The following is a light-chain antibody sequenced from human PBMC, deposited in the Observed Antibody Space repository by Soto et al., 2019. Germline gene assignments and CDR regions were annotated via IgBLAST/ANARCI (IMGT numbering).Light chain of an antibody. CDR2: GAS. CDR3: QHYNNWPPAWT. V-gene: IGKV3-15*01. J-gene: IGKJ1*01. Sequence: EIVMTQSPATLSVSPGASATLSCRASQSVSTNLAWYQQKPGQVPRVLIYGASTRATEIPARFSGSGSGTEFTLTIDSLQSEDFALYYCQHYNNWPPAWTFGQGTKVDIK. CDR1: QSVSTN.